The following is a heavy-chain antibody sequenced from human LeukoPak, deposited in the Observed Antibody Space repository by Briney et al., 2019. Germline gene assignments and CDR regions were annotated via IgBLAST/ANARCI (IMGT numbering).Heavy chain of an antibody. Sequence: GGSLRLSCAASGFTFSSSGMGWVRQAPGKGLECVSPITGSGGSTSYTDSVKGRFTISRDNSKNTLYLQMNSLRAEDTAVYYCAREYCSGGSCYTDYWGQGTLVTVSS. CDR1: GFTFSSSG. J-gene: IGHJ4*02. CDR2: ITGSGGST. D-gene: IGHD2-15*01. CDR3: AREYCSGGSCYTDY. V-gene: IGHV3-23*01.